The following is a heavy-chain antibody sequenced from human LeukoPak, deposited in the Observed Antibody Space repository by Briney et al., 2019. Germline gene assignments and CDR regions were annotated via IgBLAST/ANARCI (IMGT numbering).Heavy chain of an antibody. D-gene: IGHD2-2*01. J-gene: IGHJ5*02. CDR2: IYYSGST. CDR1: GGSISSGDYY. V-gene: IGHV4-30-4*08. Sequence: SETLSLTCTVSGGSISSGDYYWSWIRQPPGKGLEWIGYIYYSGSTYYNPSLKSRVTISVDTSKNQFSLKLSSVTAADTAVYYCARVLRYCSSTSCSPMPYNWFDPWGQGTLVTVSS. CDR3: ARVLRYCSSTSCSPMPYNWFDP.